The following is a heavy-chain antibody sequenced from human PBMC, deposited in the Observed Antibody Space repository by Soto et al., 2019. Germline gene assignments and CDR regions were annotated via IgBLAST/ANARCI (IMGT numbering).Heavy chain of an antibody. D-gene: IGHD3-9*01. CDR3: ARHGLYYDILTGYYPAFDY. Sequence: SETLSLTCAVSGGSISSGDYYWSWIRQPPGKGLEWIGYIYYSGSTYYNPSLKSRVTISVDTSKNQFSLKLSSVTAADTAVYYCARHGLYYDILTGYYPAFDYWGQGTLVTVSS. CDR1: GGSISSGDYY. V-gene: IGHV4-30-4*01. CDR2: IYYSGST. J-gene: IGHJ4*02.